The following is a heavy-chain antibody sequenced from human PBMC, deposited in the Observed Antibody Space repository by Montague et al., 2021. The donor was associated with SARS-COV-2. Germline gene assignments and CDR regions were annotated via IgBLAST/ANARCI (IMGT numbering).Heavy chain of an antibody. D-gene: IGHD3-10*01. J-gene: IGHJ4*02. CDR3: TSGGSKFGSEFDY. CDR1: GGSISTGRYF. CDR2: ISTSGST. Sequence: TLSLTCTVSGGSISTGRYFWSWIRQPAGKGLEWIGRISTSGSTHYSPSLKSRVTISVDTSKNQFSLKLDSMTAADTALYYCTSGGSKFGSEFDYWGQGTLVIVSS. V-gene: IGHV4-61*02.